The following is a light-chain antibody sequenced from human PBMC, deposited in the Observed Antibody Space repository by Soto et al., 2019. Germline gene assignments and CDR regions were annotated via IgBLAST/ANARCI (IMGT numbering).Light chain of an antibody. CDR2: WAS. Sequence: DIVMTQSPDSLAVSLDERATINCKSSQSVLHSTNDKNYLAWYQQKPGQPPKLLIYWASTRESGVPDRFSGSGSGTDFTLSISSLQAVDVAVYYCQQYYSPWTFGQGTKVEIK. CDR1: QSVLHSTNDKNY. J-gene: IGKJ1*01. V-gene: IGKV4-1*01. CDR3: QQYYSPWT.